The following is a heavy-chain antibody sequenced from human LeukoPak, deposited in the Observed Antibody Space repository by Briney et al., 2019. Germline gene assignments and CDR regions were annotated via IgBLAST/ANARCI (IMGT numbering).Heavy chain of an antibody. Sequence: GGSLRLSCAASGFTFSSYSMNWVRQAPGKGLEWVSSISSSSYIYYADSVKGRFTISRDNAKNSLYLQMSSLRAEDTAVYYCARDLIYYDSSGSDYWGQGTLVTVSS. CDR3: ARDLIYYDSSGSDY. CDR1: GFTFSSYS. D-gene: IGHD3-22*01. CDR2: ISSSSYI. J-gene: IGHJ4*02. V-gene: IGHV3-21*01.